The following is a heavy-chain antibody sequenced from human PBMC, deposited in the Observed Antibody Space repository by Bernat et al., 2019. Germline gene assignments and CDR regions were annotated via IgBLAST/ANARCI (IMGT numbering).Heavy chain of an antibody. V-gene: IGHV4-34*11. CDR2: IYYSGST. J-gene: IGHJ4*02. CDR3: ARDSWSRYDFWSGYYSEGFDY. D-gene: IGHD3-3*01. CDR1: GGSFSGYY. Sequence: QVQLQQWGAGLLKPSETLSLTCAVYGGSFSGYYWSWIRQPPGKGLEWIGYIYYSGSTNYNPSLKSRVTISVDTSKNQFSLKLSSVTAADTAVYYCARDSWSRYDFWSGYYSEGFDYWGQGTLVTVSS.